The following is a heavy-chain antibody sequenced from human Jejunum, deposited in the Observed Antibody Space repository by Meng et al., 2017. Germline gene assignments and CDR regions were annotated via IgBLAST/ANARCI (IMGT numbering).Heavy chain of an antibody. CDR2: IFRTGTS. Sequence: QVPVRESGPGLGKPSGTLSLTCAVSGASISRDNWWSWVRQPPGKGPEWIGDIFRTGTSNYSPSLRSRVAIYMDKSKNQFSLSLNSVTAADTAVYYCARKGGTYSTGHFPHFDYWGQGTLVTVSS. CDR3: ARKGGTYSTGHFPHFDY. J-gene: IGHJ4*02. D-gene: IGHD6-19*01. CDR1: GASISRDNW. V-gene: IGHV4-4*02.